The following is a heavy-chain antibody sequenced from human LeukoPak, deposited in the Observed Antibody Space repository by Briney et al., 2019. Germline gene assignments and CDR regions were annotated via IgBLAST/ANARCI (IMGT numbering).Heavy chain of an antibody. Sequence: PGGSLRLSCAAAGFTLSSYWMYWVRQAPGKGLVWVSRINSDGSSTSYADSVKGRFTISRDNAKNTLYLQMNSLRAEDTAVYYCAMVRGVTSDYWGQGTLVTVSS. CDR3: AMVRGVTSDY. CDR1: GFTLSSYW. D-gene: IGHD3-10*01. CDR2: INSDGSST. J-gene: IGHJ4*02. V-gene: IGHV3-74*01.